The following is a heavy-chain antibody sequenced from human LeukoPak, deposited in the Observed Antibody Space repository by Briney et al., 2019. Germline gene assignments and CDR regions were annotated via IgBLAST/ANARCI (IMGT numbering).Heavy chain of an antibody. D-gene: IGHD2-2*01. Sequence: GGSLRLSCAASGFTFSTYTMYWVRHPPGKRLEWVSIIGSSGGGIHYADSVKGRFTISRDNSKNALYLQMNSLRVEDTAVYYCAKNRGYCSSTSCYGGFDYWGQGTLVTVSS. J-gene: IGHJ4*02. CDR3: AKNRGYCSSTSCYGGFDY. CDR1: GFTFSTYT. CDR2: IGSSGGGI. V-gene: IGHV3-23*01.